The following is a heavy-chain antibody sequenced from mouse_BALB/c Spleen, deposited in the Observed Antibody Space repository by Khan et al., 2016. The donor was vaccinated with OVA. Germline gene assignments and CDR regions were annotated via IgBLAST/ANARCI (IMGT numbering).Heavy chain of an antibody. J-gene: IGHJ2*01. CDR3: GRGNYYGYYFDY. D-gene: IGHD1-1*01. CDR2: ISYSGVT. V-gene: IGHV3-2*02. Sequence: EVQLVESGPGLVKPSQSLSLTCTVTGYSITSGYAWNWIRQFPGNKLEWMGYISYSGVTSYTPSLKSRISITRDTSKNQFFLQLNSVTTEDTATYYGGRGNYYGYYFDYWGQGTTLTVSS. CDR1: GYSITSGYA.